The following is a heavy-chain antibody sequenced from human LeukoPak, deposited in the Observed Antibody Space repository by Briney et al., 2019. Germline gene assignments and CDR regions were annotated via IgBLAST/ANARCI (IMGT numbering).Heavy chain of an antibody. CDR2: ISGSGDST. CDR1: GFTFSSYA. Sequence: GGSLRLSCAASGFTFSSYAMSWVRQAPGKGLEWVSAISGSGDSTYYADSEKGRYTISRDNSKNTLYLQMNSLRAEDTAVYYCAKGPLIVVVVWVDYWGQGTLVTVSS. V-gene: IGHV3-23*01. D-gene: IGHD3-22*01. CDR3: AKGPLIVVVVWVDY. J-gene: IGHJ4*02.